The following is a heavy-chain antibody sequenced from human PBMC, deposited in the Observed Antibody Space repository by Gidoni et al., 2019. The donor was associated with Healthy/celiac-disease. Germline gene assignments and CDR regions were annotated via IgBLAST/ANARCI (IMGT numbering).Heavy chain of an antibody. V-gene: IGHV3-49*05. CDR1: GFPLGDYA. Sequence: EVPLVDSGGGLVKPGRSLLLSCTASGFPLGDYAMSWFRHAPGKGLEWVGFIRSKDYGGTTEYAASVKGRFTISRDDSKSIAYLQMNSLKTEDTAVYYCTRDGEENWFDPWGQGTLVTVSS. J-gene: IGHJ5*02. CDR2: IRSKDYGGTT. D-gene: IGHD7-27*01. CDR3: TRDGEENWFDP.